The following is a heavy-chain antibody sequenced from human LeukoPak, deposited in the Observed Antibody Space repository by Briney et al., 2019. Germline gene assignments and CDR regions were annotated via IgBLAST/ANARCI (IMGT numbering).Heavy chain of an antibody. Sequence: SETLSLTCTVSGGSISSYYWGWIRQPPGKGLEWIGSIYYSGSTYYNPSLKSRVTISVDTSKNQFSLKLSSVTAADTAVYYCARDMHSNYVDYWGQGTLVTVSS. CDR1: GGSISSYY. V-gene: IGHV4-39*07. CDR3: ARDMHSNYVDY. CDR2: IYYSGST. J-gene: IGHJ4*02. D-gene: IGHD4-11*01.